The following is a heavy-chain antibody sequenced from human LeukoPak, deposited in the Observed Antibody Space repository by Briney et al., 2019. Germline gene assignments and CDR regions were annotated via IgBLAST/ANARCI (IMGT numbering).Heavy chain of an antibody. CDR1: GFTFSDYY. Sequence: GGSLRLSYAASGFTFSDYYMSWIRQAPGKVLEWVSCISTSGTTIYYVDSVKGRFTISRDNAKNSLYLQMNSLRAEDTAVYYCARQVWSGWSREFDNWGQGTLVTVSS. V-gene: IGHV3-11*01. CDR2: ISTSGTTI. CDR3: ARQVWSGWSREFDN. D-gene: IGHD6-19*01. J-gene: IGHJ4*02.